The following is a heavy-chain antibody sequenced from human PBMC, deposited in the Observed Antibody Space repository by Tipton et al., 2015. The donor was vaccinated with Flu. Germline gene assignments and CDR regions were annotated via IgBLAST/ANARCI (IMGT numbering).Heavy chain of an antibody. D-gene: IGHD3-9*01. CDR2: IYYSGST. Sequence: LRLSCTVSGGSISSSSYYWGWIRQPPGKGLEWIGSIYYSGSTYYNPSLKSRVTISVDTSKNQFSLKLSSVTAADTAVYYCARLSYDILTGYYPHPDYWGQGTLVTVSS. V-gene: IGHV4-39*01. CDR3: ARLSYDILTGYYPHPDY. CDR1: GGSISSSSYY. J-gene: IGHJ4*02.